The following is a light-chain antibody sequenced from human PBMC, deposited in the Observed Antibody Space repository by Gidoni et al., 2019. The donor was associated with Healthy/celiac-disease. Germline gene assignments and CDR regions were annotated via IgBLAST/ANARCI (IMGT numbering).Light chain of an antibody. CDR1: KDITNY. J-gene: IGKJ4*02. V-gene: IGKV1-33*01. CDR2: DAS. CDR3: QQYDNLPLT. Sequence: DIQMTQSPSPLSASVGDRFTITCQASKDITNYLIWYQQKPRQAPKLLIFDASNLETGVPSRFSGSGSGTDFTFTISSLQPEDIATYYCQQYDNLPLTFGGGTKVEIK.